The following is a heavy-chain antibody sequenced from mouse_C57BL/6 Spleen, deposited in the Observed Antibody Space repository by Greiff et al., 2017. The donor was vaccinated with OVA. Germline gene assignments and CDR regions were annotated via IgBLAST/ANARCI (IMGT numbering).Heavy chain of an antibody. J-gene: IGHJ3*01. D-gene: IGHD2-5*01. CDR1: GYTFTSYW. Sequence: QVQLQQPGAELVKPGASVKMSCKASGYTFTSYWITWVKQRPGQGLEWIGDIYPGSGSTNYNEKFKSKATLTVDTSSSTAYMQLSSLTSEDSAVYYCARRNRNYLAWFAYWGQGTLVTVSA. CDR2: IYPGSGST. CDR3: ARRNRNYLAWFAY. V-gene: IGHV1-55*01.